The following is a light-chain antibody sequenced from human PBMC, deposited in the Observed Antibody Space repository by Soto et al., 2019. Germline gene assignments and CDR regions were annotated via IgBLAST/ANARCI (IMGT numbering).Light chain of an antibody. CDR1: QSISSY. V-gene: IGKV1-39*01. J-gene: IGKJ4*01. Sequence: DIQMTQSPSSLSASVGDRVTITCRASQSISSYLSWYQQKPGKAPKLVISDAFSLQSGVPSRFSGSGSRTDFTLTISSLQPEDFATYYCLQSYSAPLTFGGGTKVDIK. CDR2: DAF. CDR3: LQSYSAPLT.